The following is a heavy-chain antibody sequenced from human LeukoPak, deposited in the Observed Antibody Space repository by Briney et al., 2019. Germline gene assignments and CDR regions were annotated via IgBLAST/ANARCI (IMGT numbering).Heavy chain of an antibody. J-gene: IGHJ4*02. CDR2: ISYDGSNK. V-gene: IGHV3-30*03. CDR3: ATSYYGSGSFSYRDY. D-gene: IGHD3-10*01. Sequence: GGSLRLSCAASGFTFSSYAMSWVRQAPGKGLEWVAVISYDGSNKYFADSVKGRFTISRDNPKNTLYLQMNSLRAEDTAIYYCATSYYGSGSFSYRDYWGQGTLVTVSS. CDR1: GFTFSSYA.